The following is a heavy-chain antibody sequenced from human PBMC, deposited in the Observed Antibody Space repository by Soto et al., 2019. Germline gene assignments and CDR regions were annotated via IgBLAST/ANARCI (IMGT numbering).Heavy chain of an antibody. D-gene: IGHD3-16*02. CDR2: IIPIFGTA. CDR3: ARDDELSGAVHYYYYGMDV. V-gene: IGHV1-69*01. CDR1: VGTFSSYA. J-gene: IGHJ6*02. Sequence: QVQLVQSGAEVKKPGSSVKVSCKASVGTFSSYAISWVRQAPGQGLEWMGGIIPIFGTANYAQKFQGRVTITADESTSTAYMELRSLRSEDTAVYYCARDDELSGAVHYYYYGMDVWGQGTTVTVSS.